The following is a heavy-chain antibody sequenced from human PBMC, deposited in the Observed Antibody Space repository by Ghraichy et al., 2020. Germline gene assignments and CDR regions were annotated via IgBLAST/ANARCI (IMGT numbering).Heavy chain of an antibody. V-gene: IGHV3-7*01. Sequence: GGSLRLSCAASGFPFRSYWMSWVRQAPGKGLEWMASISPDGSDKHYVDSMRGRFTISRDNTENSLFLQMNGPTADDTAVYYCASCHGYRQEFWGQGTLVTVSS. CDR2: ISPDGSDK. CDR3: ASCHGYRQEF. CDR1: GFPFRSYW. D-gene: IGHD3-16*02. J-gene: IGHJ4*02.